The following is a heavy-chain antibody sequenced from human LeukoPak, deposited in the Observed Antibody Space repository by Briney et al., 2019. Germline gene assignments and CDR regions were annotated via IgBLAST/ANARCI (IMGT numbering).Heavy chain of an antibody. CDR2: ISGSGGNM. V-gene: IGHV3-23*01. J-gene: IGHJ4*02. CDR1: GLTFSNFG. D-gene: IGHD6-6*01. CDR3: AKDAGPQQLVFFDS. Sequence: GSLRLSCPATGLTFSNFGMAWVRQAPGQGLEWVSTISGSGGNMYQPGSVKGRFTISRDNSRSTLYLQMNSLRAEDTAVYYCAKDAGPQQLVFFDSWGQGTLVTVSS.